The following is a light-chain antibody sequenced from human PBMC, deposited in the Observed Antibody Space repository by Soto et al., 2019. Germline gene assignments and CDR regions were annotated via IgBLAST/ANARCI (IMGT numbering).Light chain of an antibody. Sequence: DLPLTQSPSTLSASVGDRVNITCRANHIIVEWLAWYQQKPGKAPKLLIYDASTLQSGVPSRFSGSGSQTEFTLTIGSLQPDDFATYYCQQYNTSPWAFGQGTKVEI. V-gene: IGKV1-5*01. J-gene: IGKJ1*01. CDR3: QQYNTSPWA. CDR2: DAS. CDR1: HIIVEW.